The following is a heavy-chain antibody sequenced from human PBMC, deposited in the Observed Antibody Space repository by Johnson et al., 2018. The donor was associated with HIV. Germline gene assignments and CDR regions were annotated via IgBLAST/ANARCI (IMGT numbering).Heavy chain of an antibody. CDR2: INSDGSST. CDR1: GFTFSSYW. D-gene: IGHD4-23*01. Sequence: VQLVESGGGLVQPGGSLRLSCVVSGFTFSSYWMHWVRQAPGKGLVWVSHINSDGSSTNYADSVKGRFPISRDNAKSTLYLQMHSLRVDDTAVYYCAKRATVVSGSPSDAFDIWGQGTMVTVSS. V-gene: IGHV3-74*02. J-gene: IGHJ3*02. CDR3: AKRATVVSGSPSDAFDI.